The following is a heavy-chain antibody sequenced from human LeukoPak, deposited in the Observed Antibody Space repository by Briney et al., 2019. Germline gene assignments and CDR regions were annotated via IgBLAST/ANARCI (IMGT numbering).Heavy chain of an antibody. V-gene: IGHV1-24*01. CDR1: GYTLTELS. CDR2: FDPEDGET. D-gene: IGHD1-26*01. CDR3: AREMVGATLTAFDI. Sequence: GASVKVSCKVSGYTLTELSMHWVRQAPGKGLEWMGGFDPEDGETIYAQKFQGRVTMTRNTSISTAYMELSSLRSEDTAVYYCAREMVGATLTAFDIWGQGTMVTVS. J-gene: IGHJ3*02.